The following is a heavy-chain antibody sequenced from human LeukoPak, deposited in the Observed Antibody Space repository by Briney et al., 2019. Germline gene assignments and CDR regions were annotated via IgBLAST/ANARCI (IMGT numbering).Heavy chain of an antibody. D-gene: IGHD4-17*01. CDR3: ARINYGDYRYGMDV. J-gene: IGHJ6*02. CDR2: VNPNSGNT. CDR1: GYTFTSYD. V-gene: IGHV1-8*01. Sequence: ASVKVSCKASGYTFTSYDINWVRQATGQGLEWMGWVNPNSGNTGYAQKFQGRVTMTRNTSISTAYMELSSLRSEDTAVYYCARINYGDYRYGMDVWGQGTTVTVSS.